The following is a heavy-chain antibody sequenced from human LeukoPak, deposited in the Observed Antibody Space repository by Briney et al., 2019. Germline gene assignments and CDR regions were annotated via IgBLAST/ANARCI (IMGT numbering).Heavy chain of an antibody. D-gene: IGHD3-9*01. CDR3: ARMGSRVYDILTGYQYNWFDP. Sequence: RASVKVSCKASGYTFTSYDINWVRQATGQGLEWMGWMNPNSGNTGYAQKFQGRVTMTRNTSISTAYMELSSLRSEDTAVYHCARMGSRVYDILTGYQYNWFDPWGQGTLVTVSS. J-gene: IGHJ5*02. CDR2: MNPNSGNT. CDR1: GYTFTSYD. V-gene: IGHV1-8*01.